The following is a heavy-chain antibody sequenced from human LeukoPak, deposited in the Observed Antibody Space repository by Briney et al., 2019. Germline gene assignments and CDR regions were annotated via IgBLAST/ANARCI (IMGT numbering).Heavy chain of an antibody. CDR2: ICHSGST. CDR3: ARKEGYDSSGYFDY. CDR1: GYSISSGYY. Sequence: SETLSLTCAVSGYSISSGYYWGWIRQPPGKGLEWLGSICHSGSTYYNPSLKSRVTISVDTSKNQFSLKLSSVTAADTAVYYCARKEGYDSSGYFDYWGQGTLVTVSS. V-gene: IGHV4-38-2*01. D-gene: IGHD3-22*01. J-gene: IGHJ4*02.